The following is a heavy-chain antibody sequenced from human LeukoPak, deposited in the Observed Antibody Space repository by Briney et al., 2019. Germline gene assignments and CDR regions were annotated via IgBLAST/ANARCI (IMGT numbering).Heavy chain of an antibody. Sequence: RPSETLSLTCTVSGGSISSQYWSWIRQPAGRRLEWIGCIWATGSTVDNPSFRPRLTLSITRSKTQLSLKLTSMTAAAAAVYYCARVRAYSDFVGNFDLWGHGIPVTVSS. D-gene: IGHD4-11*01. J-gene: IGHJ2*01. CDR2: IWATGST. CDR1: GGSISSQY. CDR3: ARVRAYSDFVGNFDL. V-gene: IGHV4-4*07.